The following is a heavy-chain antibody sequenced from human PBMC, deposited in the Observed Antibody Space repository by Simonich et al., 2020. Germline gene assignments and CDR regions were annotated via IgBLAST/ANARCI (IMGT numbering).Heavy chain of an antibody. D-gene: IGHD1-1*01. CDR3: ARHLQLGPFDY. CDR1: GGSFSGYY. CDR2: INHSGST. J-gene: IGHJ4*02. Sequence: QVQLQQWGAGLLKPSETLSLTCAVYGGSFSGYYWSWIRQPPGKGLECIGEINHSGSTNSHPSRKSRVTISVDTSKNQFSLKLSSVTAADTAVYYCARHLQLGPFDYWGQGTLVTVS. V-gene: IGHV4-34*01.